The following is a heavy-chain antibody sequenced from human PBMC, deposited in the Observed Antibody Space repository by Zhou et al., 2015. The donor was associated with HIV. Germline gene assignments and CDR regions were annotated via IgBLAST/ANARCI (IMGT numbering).Heavy chain of an antibody. V-gene: IGHV3-23*01. CDR3: ARVRGRWQLPNDYYYMDV. Sequence: EAQLLESGGRLGTARGGSLRLSCVASGFTFRTYAMTWVRLAPGKGLEWVAGISDNGVHTYYGDSVKGRFSISRDNSNSTLFLQMSILRIEDSAFYYCARVRGRWQLPNDYYYMDVWGSGTTVTISS. D-gene: IGHD2-15*01. CDR2: ISDNGVHT. CDR1: GFTFRTYA. J-gene: IGHJ6*03.